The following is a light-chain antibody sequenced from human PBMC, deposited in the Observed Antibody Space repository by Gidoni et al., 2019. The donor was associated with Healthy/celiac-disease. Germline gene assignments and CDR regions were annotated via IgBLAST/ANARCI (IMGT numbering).Light chain of an antibody. V-gene: IGLV1-47*01. Sequence: QSVLTQPPSASGTPGQRVTISCSGSSSNIGSNYVYWYQQLPGTAPKLLIYRNNQRPSGVPDRFSGSKSGTSASLATSGLRSEDEADYYCAAWDDSLSGPGFGGGTKLTVL. CDR1: SSNIGSNY. CDR3: AAWDDSLSGPG. CDR2: RNN. J-gene: IGLJ2*01.